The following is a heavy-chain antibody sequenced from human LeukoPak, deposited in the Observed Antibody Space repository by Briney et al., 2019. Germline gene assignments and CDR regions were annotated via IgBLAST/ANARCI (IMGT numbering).Heavy chain of an antibody. Sequence: GESLKISCKGSGYSFTSYRIGWVRQMPGKGLAWMGIIYPGDSDTTYSPSFQGQVTISADKSISTAYLQWSSLKASDTAMYYCARQSGDYSYYYYMDVWGKGTTVTISS. CDR3: ARQSGDYSYYYYMDV. CDR2: IYPGDSDT. CDR1: GYSFTSYR. D-gene: IGHD2-21*02. J-gene: IGHJ6*03. V-gene: IGHV5-51*01.